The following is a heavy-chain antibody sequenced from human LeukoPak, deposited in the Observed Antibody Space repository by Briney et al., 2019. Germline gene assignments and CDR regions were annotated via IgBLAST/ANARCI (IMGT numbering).Heavy chain of an antibody. V-gene: IGHV3-33*01. Sequence: PGGSLRLSCAASGFTFSSYGMHWVRQAPGKGLEWVAVIWYDGSNKYYADPVKGRFTISRDKSKNTLYLQMNSLRAEDTAVYYCARDSTRPDFWSGYYTGGPDYWGQGTLVTVSS. D-gene: IGHD3-3*01. CDR1: GFTFSSYG. J-gene: IGHJ4*02. CDR3: ARDSTRPDFWSGYYTGGPDY. CDR2: IWYDGSNK.